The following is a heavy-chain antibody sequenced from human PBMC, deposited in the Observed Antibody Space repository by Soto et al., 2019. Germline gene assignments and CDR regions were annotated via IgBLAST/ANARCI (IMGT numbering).Heavy chain of an antibody. CDR2: IRYDGSNK. V-gene: IGHV3-33*01. J-gene: IGHJ4*02. Sequence: GGSLRLSCAASGFTFSSYGMHWVRQAPGKGLEWVAVIRYDGSNKYYADSVKGRFTISRDNSKNTLYLQMNSLRAEDTAVYYCARARKVGATPYYFDYWGQGTLVTVSS. CDR3: ARARKVGATPYYFDY. D-gene: IGHD1-26*01. CDR1: GFTFSSYG.